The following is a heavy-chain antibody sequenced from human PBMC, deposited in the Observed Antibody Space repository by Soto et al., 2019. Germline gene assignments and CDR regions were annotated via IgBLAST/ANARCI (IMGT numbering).Heavy chain of an antibody. CDR2: IYVGDSDT. Sequence: GESLKISCKGSGYSFTNYWIGWVRQMPGKGLEWMGIIYVGDSDTRYSPSFQGQVTISADKSISTAYLQWSSLRASDTAMYYCARQSGGGNFRRYFDYWGQGTLVTVSS. D-gene: IGHD2-21*01. V-gene: IGHV5-51*01. J-gene: IGHJ4*02. CDR3: ARQSGGGNFRRYFDY. CDR1: GYSFTNYW.